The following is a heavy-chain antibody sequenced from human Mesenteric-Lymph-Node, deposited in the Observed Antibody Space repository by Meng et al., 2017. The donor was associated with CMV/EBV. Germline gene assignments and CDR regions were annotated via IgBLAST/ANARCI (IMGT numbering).Heavy chain of an antibody. CDR3: AREELSRDGYNIFDY. J-gene: IGHJ4*02. V-gene: IGHV3-21*01. D-gene: IGHD5-24*01. CDR2: ISSSSSYI. CDR1: GFTFSSYS. Sequence: GESLKISCAASGFTFSSYSMNWVRQAPGKGLEWVSSISSSSSYIYYADSVKGRFTISRDNAKNSLYLQMNSLRAEGTAVYYCAREELSRDGYNIFDYWGQGTLVTVSS.